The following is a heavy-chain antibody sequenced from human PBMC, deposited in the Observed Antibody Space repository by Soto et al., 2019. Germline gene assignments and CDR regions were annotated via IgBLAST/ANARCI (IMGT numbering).Heavy chain of an antibody. D-gene: IGHD3-22*01. V-gene: IGHV1-69*01. J-gene: IGHJ4*02. CDR3: ARVPYYYDSSGYNPYFDY. Sequence: QVQLVQSGAEVKKPGSSVKVSCKASGGTFSSYAISWVRQAPGQGLEWMGGIIPIFGTANYAQKFQGRVTITADESTSTADMELSSLRSEDTAVYYCARVPYYYDSSGYNPYFDYWGQGTLVTVSS. CDR1: GGTFSSYA. CDR2: IIPIFGTA.